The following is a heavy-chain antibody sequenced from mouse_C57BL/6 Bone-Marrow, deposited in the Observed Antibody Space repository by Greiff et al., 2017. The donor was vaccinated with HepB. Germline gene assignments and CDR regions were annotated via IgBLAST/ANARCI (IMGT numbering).Heavy chain of an antibody. D-gene: IGHD1-1*01. J-gene: IGHJ2*01. V-gene: IGHV1-63*01. CDR3: ARGQDYYGSSQYYFDY. CDR1: GYTFTNYW. CDR2: IYPGGGYT. Sequence: VKLQESGAELVRPGTSVKMSCKASGYTFTNYWIGWAKQRPGHGLEWIGDIYPGGGYTNYNEKFKGKATLTADKSSSTAYMQFSSLTSEDSAIYYCARGQDYYGSSQYYFDYWGQGTTLTVSS.